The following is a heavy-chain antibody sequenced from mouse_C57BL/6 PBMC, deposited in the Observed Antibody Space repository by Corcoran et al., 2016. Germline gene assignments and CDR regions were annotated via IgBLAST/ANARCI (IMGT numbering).Heavy chain of an antibody. CDR3: AKVDGNFHWYFDV. CDR1: GYTFTTYG. V-gene: IGHV9-3*01. Sequence: QIQLVQSGPELKKPGETVKISCKASGYTFTTYGMSWVKQAPGKGLKWMGWINTYSGVPTYADDFKGRFAFSLETSASTAYLQINNLKNEDTATYFCAKVDGNFHWYFDVWGTGTTVTVSS. D-gene: IGHD2-1*01. J-gene: IGHJ1*03. CDR2: INTYSGVP.